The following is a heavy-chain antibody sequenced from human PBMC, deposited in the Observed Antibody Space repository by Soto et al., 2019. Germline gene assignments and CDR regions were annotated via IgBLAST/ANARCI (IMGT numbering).Heavy chain of an antibody. V-gene: IGHV3-23*01. D-gene: IGHD3-22*01. CDR2: ISGSGGST. J-gene: IGHJ4*02. CDR3: AKERFLVMDRSGCFDF. CDR1: GFTFSSYA. Sequence: HPGGSLRLSCAASGFTFSSYAMSWVRQAPGKGLEWVSAISGSGGSTYYADSVKGWFTISRDNSKNTLYLQMNSLRAEDTAVYYCAKERFLVMDRSGCFDFWGPGTLVNVSS.